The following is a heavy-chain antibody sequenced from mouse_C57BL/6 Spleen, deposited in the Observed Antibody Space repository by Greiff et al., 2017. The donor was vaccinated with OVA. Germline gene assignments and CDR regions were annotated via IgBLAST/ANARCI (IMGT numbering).Heavy chain of an antibody. CDR2: IWTGGGT. D-gene: IGHD2-3*01. CDR3: ARNTLYDGYYGYFDV. Sequence: QVHLKESGPGLVAPSQSLSITCTVSGFSLTSYAISWVRQPPGKGLEWLGVIWTGGGTNYNSALKSRLSISKDNSKSQVFLKMNSLQTDDTARYYCARNTLYDGYYGYFDVWGTGTTVTVSS. CDR1: GFSLTSYA. J-gene: IGHJ1*03. V-gene: IGHV2-9-1*01.